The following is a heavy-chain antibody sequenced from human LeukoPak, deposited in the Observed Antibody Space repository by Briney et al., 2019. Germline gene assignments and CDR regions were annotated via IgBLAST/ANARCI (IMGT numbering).Heavy chain of an antibody. J-gene: IGHJ5*02. V-gene: IGHV1-18*01. CDR1: GYTFNNYG. Sequence: ASVKVSCKASGYTFNNYGISWVRRAPGRGLEWMGWVTSYNGDTNYAQKFQGRVTMSADTSTSTAYMELRSLRFDDTAIYYCAKDWHILTGRNCFDPWGQGTLVTVSS. CDR3: AKDWHILTGRNCFDP. CDR2: VTSYNGDT. D-gene: IGHD3-9*01.